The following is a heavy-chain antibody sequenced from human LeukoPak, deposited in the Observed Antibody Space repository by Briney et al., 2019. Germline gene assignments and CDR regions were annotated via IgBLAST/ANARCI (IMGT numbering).Heavy chain of an antibody. V-gene: IGHV1-18*01. CDR1: GYTFTSYG. CDR3: ARGREYYDFWSGYYLSPIFDY. Sequence: ASVKVSCKASGYTFTSYGISRVRQAPGQGLEWMGWISAYNGNTNYAQKLQGRVTMTTDTSTSTAYMELRSLRSDDTAVYYCARGREYYDFWSGYYLSPIFDYWGQGTLVTVSS. D-gene: IGHD3-3*01. J-gene: IGHJ4*02. CDR2: ISAYNGNT.